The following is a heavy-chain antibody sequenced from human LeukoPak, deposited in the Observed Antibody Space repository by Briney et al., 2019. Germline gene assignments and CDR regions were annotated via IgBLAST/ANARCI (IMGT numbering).Heavy chain of an antibody. CDR1: GFTFSSYA. V-gene: IGHV3-30-3*01. CDR3: AREGEHCSSTSCYRGYFDY. Sequence: PGRSLRLSCAASGFTFSSYAMHWVRQAPGKGLECVAVISYDGSNKYYADSVKGRFTISRDNSKITLYLQMNSLRAEDTAVYYCAREGEHCSSTSCYRGYFDYWGQGILVTVSS. D-gene: IGHD2-2*02. J-gene: IGHJ4*02. CDR2: ISYDGSNK.